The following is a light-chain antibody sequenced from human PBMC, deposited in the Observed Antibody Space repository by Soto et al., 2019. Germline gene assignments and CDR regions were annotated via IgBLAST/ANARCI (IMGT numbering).Light chain of an antibody. V-gene: IGLV1-44*01. CDR1: GSNIGTHA. CDR3: AAWDDSLRAVV. Sequence: QSVLTQSPSESATPGQRVTISCSGSGSNIGTHAVNWYQQVPGTAPTLLIFRNHQRPSGVPDRFSGSKSGTSASLAISGPQSEDEADYYCAAWDDSLRAVVFGGGTKLNVL. J-gene: IGLJ2*01. CDR2: RNH.